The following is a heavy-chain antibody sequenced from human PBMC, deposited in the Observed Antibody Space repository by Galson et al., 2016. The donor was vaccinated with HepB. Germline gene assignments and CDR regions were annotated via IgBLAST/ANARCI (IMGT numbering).Heavy chain of an antibody. V-gene: IGHV3-48*02. CDR1: GFTFSSYS. CDR2: ISSSSSAI. CDR3: ARDRVRFDDGDCGVNGMDV. D-gene: IGHD2-21*02. Sequence: SLRLSCAASGFTFSSYSMNWVRQAPGKGLEWFSYISSSSSAIKYADSVKGRFTIARDIAKNSLYLQMSSLRDEDTAVYYWARDRVRFDDGDCGVNGMDVWGQGTTVTVSS. J-gene: IGHJ6*02.